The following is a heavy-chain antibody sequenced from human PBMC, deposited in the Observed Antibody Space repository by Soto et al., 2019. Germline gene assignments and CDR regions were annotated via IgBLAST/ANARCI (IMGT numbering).Heavy chain of an antibody. Sequence: GGSLRLSCAASGFTFSSYGMHWVRQAPGKGLEWVAVIWYDGSNKYYADSVKGRFTISRDNSKNTLYLQMNSLRAEDTAVYYCAREFYSNRINYYYYGMDVWGQGTTVTVSS. J-gene: IGHJ6*02. CDR1: GFTFSSYG. CDR3: AREFYSNRINYYYYGMDV. D-gene: IGHD4-4*01. CDR2: IWYDGSNK. V-gene: IGHV3-33*01.